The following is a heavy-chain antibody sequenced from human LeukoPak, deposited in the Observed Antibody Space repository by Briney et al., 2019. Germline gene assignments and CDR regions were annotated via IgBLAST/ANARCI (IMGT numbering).Heavy chain of an antibody. Sequence: HPGGSLRLSCAASGFTFSSYWMSWVRQAPGKGLEWVANIKQDGSEKYYVDSVKGRFTISRDNAKNSLYLQMNSLRAEDTAVYYCARNGIYYYDSSGYYWFDYWGQGTLVTVSS. CDR3: ARNGIYYYDSSGYYWFDY. D-gene: IGHD3-22*01. CDR2: IKQDGSEK. J-gene: IGHJ4*02. V-gene: IGHV3-7*01. CDR1: GFTFSSYW.